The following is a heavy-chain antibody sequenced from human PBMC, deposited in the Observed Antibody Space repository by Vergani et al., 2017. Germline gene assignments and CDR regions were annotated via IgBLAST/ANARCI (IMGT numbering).Heavy chain of an antibody. J-gene: IGHJ3*02. CDR1: GFTFSSYG. CDR2: ISYDGSNK. D-gene: IGHD1-26*01. V-gene: IGHV3-30*18. CDR3: AKERIIMGAIMVGWDAFDI. Sequence: QVQLVESGGGVVQPGRSLRLSCAASGFTFSSYGMHWVRQAPGKGLEWVAVISYDGSNKYYADSVKGRFTISRDNSKNTLYLQMNSLRAEDTAVYYCAKERIIMGAIMVGWDAFDIWGQGTMVTVSS.